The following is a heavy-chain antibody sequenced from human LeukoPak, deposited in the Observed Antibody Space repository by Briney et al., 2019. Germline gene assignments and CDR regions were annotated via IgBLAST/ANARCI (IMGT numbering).Heavy chain of an antibody. CDR3: SRARRSWSYYYYYYMDV. CDR2: MNPNSGNT. CDR1: GYTFTSYD. D-gene: IGHD6-13*01. J-gene: IGHJ6*03. Sequence: GASVKASCKASGYTFTSYDINWVRQATGQGLEWMGWMNPNSGNTGYAQKFQGRVTMTRNTSISTAYMELSSLRSEDTAVYYCSRARRSWSYYYYYYMDVWGKGTTVTVSS. V-gene: IGHV1-8*01.